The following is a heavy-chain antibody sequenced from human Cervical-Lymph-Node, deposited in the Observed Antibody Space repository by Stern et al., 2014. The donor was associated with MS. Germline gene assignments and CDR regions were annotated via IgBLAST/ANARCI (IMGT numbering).Heavy chain of an antibody. CDR2: ISSTSDYT. V-gene: IGHV3-21*01. CDR1: GFSFNWYN. J-gene: IGHJ4*02. CDR3: ARDALFDS. Sequence: EVQLVQSGGGLVKTGGSLRLSCAASGFSFNWYNMNWVRQAPGKGLEWVSSISSTSDYTYYADSVKGRFTISRDNAKKSLYLQMNSLRADDTAVYYCARDALFDSWGQGTLVTVSS.